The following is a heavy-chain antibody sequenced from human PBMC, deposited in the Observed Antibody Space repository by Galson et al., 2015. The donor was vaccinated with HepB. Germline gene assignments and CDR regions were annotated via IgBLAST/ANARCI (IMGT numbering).Heavy chain of an antibody. Sequence: SLRLSCAASGFTFSSYEMNWVRQAPGKGLEWVSYISSSGSTIYYADSVKGRFTISRDNAKNSLYLQMNSLRAEDTAVYYCARGLAARHPPLYYYYYYGMDVWGQGTTVTVSS. V-gene: IGHV3-48*03. CDR3: ARGLAARHPPLYYYYYYGMDV. CDR1: GFTFSSYE. J-gene: IGHJ6*02. CDR2: ISSSGSTI. D-gene: IGHD6-6*01.